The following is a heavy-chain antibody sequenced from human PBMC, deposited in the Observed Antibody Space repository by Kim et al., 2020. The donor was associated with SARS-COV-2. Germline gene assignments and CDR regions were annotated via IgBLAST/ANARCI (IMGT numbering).Heavy chain of an antibody. V-gene: IGHV3-30*04. CDR1: GFTFSSYA. J-gene: IGHJ4*02. D-gene: IGHD1-26*01. CDR3: ARSLGIGGSYFWGYFDY. CDR2: ISYDGSNK. Sequence: GRSLRLSCAASGFTFSSYAMHWVRQAPGKGLEWVAVISYDGSNKYYVDSVKGRFTISRDNSKNTLYLQMNSLRAEDTAVYYCARSLGIGGSYFWGYFDYWGQGTLVTVSS.